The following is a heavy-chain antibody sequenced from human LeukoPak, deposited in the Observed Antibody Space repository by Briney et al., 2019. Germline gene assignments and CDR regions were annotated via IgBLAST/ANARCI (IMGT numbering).Heavy chain of an antibody. CDR1: GYTLTSYY. V-gene: IGHV1-46*01. D-gene: IGHD3-22*01. Sequence: ASVKVSCKASGYTLTSYYMHWVRQAPGQGLEWMGIINPSGGSTSYAQKFQGRVTMTRDTSTSTVYMELSSLRSEDTAVYYCARAGSSVIGDYWGQGTLVTVSS. CDR3: ARAGSSVIGDY. CDR2: INPSGGST. J-gene: IGHJ4*02.